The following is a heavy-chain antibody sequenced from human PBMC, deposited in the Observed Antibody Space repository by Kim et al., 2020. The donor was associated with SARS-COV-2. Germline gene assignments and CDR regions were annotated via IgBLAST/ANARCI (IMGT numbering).Heavy chain of an antibody. V-gene: IGHV3-23*01. CDR1: GFTFSSYA. CDR3: AKKVPAARRWGGYGMDV. J-gene: IGHJ6*02. CDR2: ISGSGGST. D-gene: IGHD2-2*01. Sequence: GGSLRLSCAASGFTFSSYAMSWVRQAPGKGLEWVSAISGSGGSTYYADSVKGRFTISRDNSKNTLYLQMNSLRAEDTAVCYCAKKVPAARRWGGYGMDVCGQGTTLTLPS.